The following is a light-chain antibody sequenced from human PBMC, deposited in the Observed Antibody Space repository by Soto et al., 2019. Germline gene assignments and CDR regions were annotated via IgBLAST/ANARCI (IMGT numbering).Light chain of an antibody. V-gene: IGLV2-8*01. CDR1: SSDVGGYKY. Sequence: QSALTQPPSASGSPGQSVTISCIGTSSDVGGYKYVSWYQQHPGKAPKLIMYEVSKRPSGVPDRFSGSKSGNTASLTVSGLQADDEADYYCSSYASSNNVVFGGGTKVTVL. J-gene: IGLJ3*02. CDR3: SSYASSNNVV. CDR2: EVS.